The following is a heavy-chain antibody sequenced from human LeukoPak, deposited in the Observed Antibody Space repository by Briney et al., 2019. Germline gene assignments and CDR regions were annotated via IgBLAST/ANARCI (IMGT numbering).Heavy chain of an antibody. D-gene: IGHD2-8*01. CDR1: GFTFSSYA. CDR2: ISGSGGST. J-gene: IGHJ4*02. CDR3: ARGEYCTNGVCQDYYFDY. Sequence: GGSLRLSCAASGFTFSSYAMSWVRQAPGKGLEWVSAISGSGGSTYYADSVKGRFTISRDNSKNTLYLQMNSLRAEDTAVYYCARGEYCTNGVCQDYYFDYWGQGTLVTVSS. V-gene: IGHV3-23*01.